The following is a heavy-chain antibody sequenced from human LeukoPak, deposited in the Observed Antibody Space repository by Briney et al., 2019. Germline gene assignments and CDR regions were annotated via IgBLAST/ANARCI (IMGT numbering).Heavy chain of an antibody. Sequence: SQTLSLTCAISGDSVSSNSAAWNWIRQPPSRGLEWLGRTYYRSKWYNDYAVSVKSRITINPDTSKNQFSLQLNSVAPEDTAVYYCARDLGRQQHNWFDPWGQGTLVTVSS. CDR3: ARDLGRQQHNWFDP. J-gene: IGHJ5*02. D-gene: IGHD6-13*01. V-gene: IGHV6-1*01. CDR2: TYYRSKWYN. CDR1: GDSVSSNSAA.